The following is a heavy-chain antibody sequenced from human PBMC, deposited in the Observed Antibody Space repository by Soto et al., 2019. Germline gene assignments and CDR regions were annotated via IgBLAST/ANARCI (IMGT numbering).Heavy chain of an antibody. CDR2: ISAHNGNT. J-gene: IGHJ4*02. D-gene: IGHD6-13*01. V-gene: IGHV1-18*01. CDR3: ARDWAAGMIDY. CDR1: GYTFTSYG. Sequence: QVQLVQSGAEVKKPGASVKVSCKASGYTFTSYGISWVRQAPGQGLEWMGWISAHNGNTKYAQKVQGRVTMTTDTSTSTAYMELRRLRSDDTDVYYCARDWAAGMIDYWGQGTLVTVSS.